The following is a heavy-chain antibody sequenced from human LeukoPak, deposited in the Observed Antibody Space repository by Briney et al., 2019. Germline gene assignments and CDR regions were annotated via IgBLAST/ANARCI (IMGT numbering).Heavy chain of an antibody. CDR1: GGSICSSNW. D-gene: IGHD3-9*01. CDR2: IYHSGST. J-gene: IGHJ4*02. CDR3: ARMEEYYDILTGYYEWYYFDY. Sequence: SGTLSLTCAVSGGSICSSNWWSWVRQSPGKGLAWIGEIYHSGSTNYNPSLKSRVTISVDTSKNQFSLKLSSVTAADTAVYYCARMEEYYDILTGYYEWYYFDYWGQGTLVTVSS. V-gene: IGHV4-4*02.